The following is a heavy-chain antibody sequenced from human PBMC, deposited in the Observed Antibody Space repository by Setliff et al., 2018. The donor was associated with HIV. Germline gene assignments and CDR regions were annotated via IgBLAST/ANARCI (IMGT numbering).Heavy chain of an antibody. D-gene: IGHD3-10*01. V-gene: IGHV1-8*01. Sequence: ASVKVSCKASGYTFTSYDINWVRQATGQGLEWMGWMNPNSGNTGYAQKFQGRVTMTRNTSISTAYMELSSLRSEDTAVYYCARAPYYYGSGYKSTWYGVFDIWGQGTMVTVSS. J-gene: IGHJ3*02. CDR2: MNPNSGNT. CDR3: ARAPYYYGSGYKSTWYGVFDI. CDR1: GYTFTSYD.